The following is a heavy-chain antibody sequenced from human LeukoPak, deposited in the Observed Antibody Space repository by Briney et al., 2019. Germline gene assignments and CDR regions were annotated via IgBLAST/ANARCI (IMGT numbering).Heavy chain of an antibody. J-gene: IGHJ4*02. Sequence: GGSLRLSCAASGFTFSDDYMNWIRQAPGKGLEWVSYIGTGGITTYYADSVKGRFTISRDNAKNSLYLQMNSLRAEDTAVYYCASSTWYFNFDYWGWGTLVTVSS. CDR2: IGTGGITT. CDR3: ASSTWYFNFDY. V-gene: IGHV3-11*01. D-gene: IGHD6-13*01. CDR1: GFTFSDDY.